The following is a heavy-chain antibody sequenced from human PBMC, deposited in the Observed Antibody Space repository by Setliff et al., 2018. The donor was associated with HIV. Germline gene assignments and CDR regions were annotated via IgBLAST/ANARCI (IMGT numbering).Heavy chain of an antibody. CDR1: GGSFSGFY. D-gene: IGHD2-2*01. CDR2: INHSGST. J-gene: IGHJ6*03. Sequence: SETLSLTCAVYGGSFSGFYWNWIRQPPGKGLEWIGEINHSGSTNYNPSLKSRVTISVDTSKNQFSLKLSSVTAADTAVYSCARATPFVVVPAAPNYYYYMDVWGKGTTVTVSS. V-gene: IGHV4-34*01. CDR3: ARATPFVVVPAAPNYYYYMDV.